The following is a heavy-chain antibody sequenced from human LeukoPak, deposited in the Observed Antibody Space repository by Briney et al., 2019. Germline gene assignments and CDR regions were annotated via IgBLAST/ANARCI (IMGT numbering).Heavy chain of an antibody. J-gene: IGHJ3*02. CDR3: ARAAYYYGSGSLLAFDI. CDR1: GGSISSGSYY. Sequence: PSETLSLTCTVSGGSISSGSYYWSWIRQPAGKGLEWIGRIYTSGSTNYNPSLKSRVTVSVDTSKNQFSLKLSSVTAADTAVYYCARAAYYYGSGSLLAFDIWGQGTMVTVSS. V-gene: IGHV4-61*02. CDR2: IYTSGST. D-gene: IGHD3-10*01.